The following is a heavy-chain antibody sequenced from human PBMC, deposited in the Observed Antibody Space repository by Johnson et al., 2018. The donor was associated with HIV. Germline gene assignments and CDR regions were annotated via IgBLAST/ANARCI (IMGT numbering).Heavy chain of an antibody. J-gene: IGHJ3*02. D-gene: IGHD6-13*01. CDR2: ISSSGSTI. CDR1: GFTFSDYY. Sequence: QVQLVESGGGLVKPGGSLRLSCAASGFTFSDYYMSWIRQAPGKGLEWVSYISSSGSTIYYAASVKGRFIISRDNAKKSLYLQMSSLRAEDTALDYCARGKGAAAGLDTFDIWGQGTMVSVSS. CDR3: ARGKGAAAGLDTFDI. V-gene: IGHV3-11*01.